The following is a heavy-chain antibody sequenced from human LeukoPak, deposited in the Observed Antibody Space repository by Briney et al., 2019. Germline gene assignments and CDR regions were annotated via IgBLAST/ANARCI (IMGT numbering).Heavy chain of an antibody. D-gene: IGHD1-20*01. J-gene: IGHJ4*02. CDR2: TNWNGGST. V-gene: IGHV3-20*04. Sequence: PGGSLRLSCAASGFTFDDYGMSWVRHAPGKGLEWVSGTNWNGGSTGYADSVKGRFTISRDNSKNTLFLQMNTLRTDDTAVYFCAKDRYNWSLDYWGQGTLVTVSS. CDR1: GFTFDDYG. CDR3: AKDRYNWSLDY.